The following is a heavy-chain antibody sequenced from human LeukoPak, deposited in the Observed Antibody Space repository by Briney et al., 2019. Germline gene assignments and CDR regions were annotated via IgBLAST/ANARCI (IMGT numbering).Heavy chain of an antibody. J-gene: IGHJ3*02. CDR1: GGSISSYY. Sequence: PSETLSLTCTVSGGSISSYYWSWIRLPRGQGLERIAYIYYSGSTNYNPSLKSRVTISVDTSKNQFSLKLSSVTAADTAVYYCARTLSAGYSSDAVLDIWGQGTMVTVSS. CDR2: IYYSGST. D-gene: IGHD6-25*01. CDR3: ARTLSAGYSSDAVLDI. V-gene: IGHV4-59*08.